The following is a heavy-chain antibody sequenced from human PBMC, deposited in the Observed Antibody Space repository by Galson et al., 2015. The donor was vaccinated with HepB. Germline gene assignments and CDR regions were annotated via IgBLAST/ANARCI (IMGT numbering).Heavy chain of an antibody. CDR1: GFTFSTYS. CDR3: ARDSDWAFDY. J-gene: IGHJ4*02. D-gene: IGHD6-19*01. Sequence: SLRLSCAASGFTFSTYSVNWVRQAPGKGLEWVSHIGGRGDTYYADSVKGRFTISSDNAKNSLYLQMNSLRDEDTAVYYCARDSDWAFDYWGQGTLVTVSS. V-gene: IGHV3-48*02. CDR2: IGGRGDT.